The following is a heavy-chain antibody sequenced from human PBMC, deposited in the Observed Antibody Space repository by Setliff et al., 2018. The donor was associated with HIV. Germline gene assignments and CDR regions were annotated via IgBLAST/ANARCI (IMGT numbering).Heavy chain of an antibody. Sequence: GASVKVSCKASGYRFSSYGITWVRHAPGQGLEWMGWINVHNGDTKFAQRFQDRLTMTTDTSTTTAYTDLRSLRSDDTAVYYCARGLPADGYAFDLWGQGTMVTVSS. D-gene: IGHD6-13*01. V-gene: IGHV1-18*01. CDR3: ARGLPADGYAFDL. J-gene: IGHJ3*01. CDR2: INVHNGDT. CDR1: GYRFSSYG.